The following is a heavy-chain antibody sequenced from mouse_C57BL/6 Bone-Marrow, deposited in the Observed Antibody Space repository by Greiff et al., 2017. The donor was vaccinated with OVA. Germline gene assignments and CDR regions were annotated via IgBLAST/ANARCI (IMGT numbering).Heavy chain of an antibody. CDR1: GYTFTSYW. CDR2: INPSNGGT. J-gene: IGHJ2*01. Sequence: QVQLKQPGTELVKPGASVKLSCKASGYTFTSYWMHWVKQRPGQGLEWIGNINPSNGGTNYNEKFKSKATLTVDKSSSTAYMQRSSLTAEDAAVYYCARGRHYGTFDYWGQGTTLTVSS. CDR3: ARGRHYGTFDY. V-gene: IGHV1-53*01. D-gene: IGHD1-1*01.